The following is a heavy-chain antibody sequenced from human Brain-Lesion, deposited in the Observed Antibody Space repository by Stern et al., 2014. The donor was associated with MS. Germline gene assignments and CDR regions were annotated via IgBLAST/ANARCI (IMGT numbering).Heavy chain of an antibody. CDR3: ARDQRGITIFGVVTDYYYLGMDV. D-gene: IGHD3-3*01. V-gene: IGHV1-2*02. Sequence: QVQLVQSGAEVKKPGASVKVSCKTSGYIFTGYYIHWVRQAPGQGLEWMAWINTNNGGTKYAQKFQGRGNMRRDPSISTAYVELSSLTSDDTAVYYCARDQRGITIFGVVTDYYYLGMDVWGQGTTVTVSS. CDR2: INTNNGGT. CDR1: GYIFTGYY. J-gene: IGHJ6*02.